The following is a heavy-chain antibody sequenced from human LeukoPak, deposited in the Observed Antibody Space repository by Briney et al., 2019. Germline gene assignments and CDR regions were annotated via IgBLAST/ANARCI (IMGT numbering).Heavy chain of an antibody. CDR2: IKQDGSEK. D-gene: IGHD2-2*02. Sequence: GGSLRLSCAASGFTFSSYWMSWVRQAPGKGLEWVANIKQDGSEKYYVDSVKGRFTISRDNAKNSLYLQMNSLRAEDTAVYYCARDPRHCSSTSCYTLNWGQGTLVTVSS. J-gene: IGHJ4*02. CDR3: ARDPRHCSSTSCYTLN. CDR1: GFTFSSYW. V-gene: IGHV3-7*01.